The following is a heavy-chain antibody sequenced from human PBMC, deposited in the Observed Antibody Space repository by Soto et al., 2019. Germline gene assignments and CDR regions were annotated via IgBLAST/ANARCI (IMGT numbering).Heavy chain of an antibody. D-gene: IGHD2-15*01. CDR1: GFTFRNFA. CDR2: INTGGGTT. Sequence: GGSLRLSCTGSGFTFRNFAMSWVRQAPGKGLEWVSTINTGGGTTYSLDSVKGRFTISRDNSKNTLYLQMNSLRAEDTAVYYCAKDSEVGHCSGGSCYSTLILYYFDYWGQGTLVTVSS. CDR3: AKDSEVGHCSGGSCYSTLILYYFDY. V-gene: IGHV3-23*01. J-gene: IGHJ4*02.